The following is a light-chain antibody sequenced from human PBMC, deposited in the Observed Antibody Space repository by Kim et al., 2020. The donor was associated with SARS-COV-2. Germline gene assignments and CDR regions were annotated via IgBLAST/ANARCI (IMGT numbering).Light chain of an antibody. CDR2: DVS. CDR3: CSFTGRSTHV. CDR1: TDDIGSYSY. J-gene: IGLJ1*01. V-gene: IGLV2-14*03. Sequence: QSALTQPASVSGSPGQSIIISCTGTTDDIGSYSYVSWYQQLPGRAPQLIIRDVSARPSGVSNRFSGSKSGNTASLTISGLQPEDEAHYYCCSFTGRSTHVFGTGTKVTVL.